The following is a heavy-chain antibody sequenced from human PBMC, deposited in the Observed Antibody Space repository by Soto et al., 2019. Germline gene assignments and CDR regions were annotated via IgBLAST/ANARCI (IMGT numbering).Heavy chain of an antibody. D-gene: IGHD2-21*02. Sequence: QVQLVQSGAEVKKPGSSVKVSCKASGGTFSSYAISWVRQAPGQGLEWMGGIIPIFGTANYAQKFQGRVTITADESTSTDYMELRSLRSEDKDVYYCARDLRRHIVVVTAPLYYYYGMDVWGQGTTVTVSS. CDR3: ARDLRRHIVVVTAPLYYYYGMDV. V-gene: IGHV1-69*01. CDR1: GGTFSSYA. J-gene: IGHJ6*02. CDR2: IIPIFGTA.